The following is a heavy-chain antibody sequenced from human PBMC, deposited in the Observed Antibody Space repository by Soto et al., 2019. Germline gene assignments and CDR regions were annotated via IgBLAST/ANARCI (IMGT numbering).Heavy chain of an antibody. D-gene: IGHD2-15*01. Sequence: PSETLSLTCTVSGASISISSHYWAWIRQPPGKGLAWIGSVRFGGSSFHNSSLRSRVTISVDTAKSQISLKLSSVTAADTAVYYCARQPLDCSGGACNRVSNFDIWGQGTQVTVSS. J-gene: IGHJ4*02. CDR1: GASISISSHY. V-gene: IGHV4-39*01. CDR2: VRFGGSS. CDR3: ARQPLDCSGGACNRVSNFDI.